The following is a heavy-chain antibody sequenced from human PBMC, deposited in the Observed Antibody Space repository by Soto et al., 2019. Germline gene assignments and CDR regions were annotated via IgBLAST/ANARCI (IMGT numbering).Heavy chain of an antibody. V-gene: IGHV4-30-4*01. D-gene: IGHD1-20*01. J-gene: IGHJ4*02. Sequence: QVQLQESGPGLLKPSQTLSLTRTVSGGSVSSGDYYWSWIRQPPGKGLEWIGYTYYSGSTYPNPSLKSRVTISLDTSKNQFSLKLTSVTAADTAVYYWASRPITGTTEGDFWGRGTLVTVSS. CDR3: ASRPITGTTEGDF. CDR1: GGSVSSGDYY. CDR2: TYYSGST.